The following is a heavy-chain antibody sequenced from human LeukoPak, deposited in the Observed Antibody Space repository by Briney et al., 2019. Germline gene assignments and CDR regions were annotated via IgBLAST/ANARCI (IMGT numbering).Heavy chain of an antibody. CDR3: AKDGVPYSGSSHYPYYFDY. V-gene: IGHV3-74*01. D-gene: IGHD1-26*01. CDR1: GFTFSRYW. J-gene: IGHJ4*02. CDR2: INSDGSDT. Sequence: PGGSLRLSCAASGFTFSRYWMHWVRQAPGKGPVWVSRINSDGSDTSYADSVKGRFTISRDNSKNTLYLQMNSLRAEDTAVYYCAKDGVPYSGSSHYPYYFDYWGQGTLVTVSS.